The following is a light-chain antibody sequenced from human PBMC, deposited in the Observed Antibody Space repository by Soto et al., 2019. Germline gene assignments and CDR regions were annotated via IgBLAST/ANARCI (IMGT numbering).Light chain of an antibody. J-gene: IGLJ2*01. CDR2: DVS. CDR3: SSYTSSKTLE. Sequence: QSALTQPASVSGSPGQSITISCTGTSSDIGGYNYVSWYQQHPGKAPKLIIYDVSNRPSGVSNRFSGSKSGNTASLAISGLQAEDEADYYCSSYTSSKTLEFGGGTKLTVL. CDR1: SSDIGGYNY. V-gene: IGLV2-14*03.